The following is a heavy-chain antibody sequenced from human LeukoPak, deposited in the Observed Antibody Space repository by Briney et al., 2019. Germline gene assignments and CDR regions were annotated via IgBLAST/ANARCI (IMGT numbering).Heavy chain of an antibody. V-gene: IGHV4-4*09. J-gene: IGHJ4*02. CDR2: ISTGGST. CDR1: RGSIRTYY. CDR3: ARRRTTGTTGYFDY. Sequence: SETLSLTCTISRGSIRTYYWSWIRQPPGRGLEWIGYISTGGSTNYNPSLKSRVTISVDTSKNQFSLNLSSVTAADTAVYYCARRRTTGTTGYFDYWGQGTLVTVSS. D-gene: IGHD1-1*01.